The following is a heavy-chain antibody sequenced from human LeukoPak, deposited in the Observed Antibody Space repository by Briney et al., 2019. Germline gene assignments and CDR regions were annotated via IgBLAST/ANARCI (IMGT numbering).Heavy chain of an antibody. Sequence: PSETLSLTCAVYGGSFSGYYWSWIRQPPGKGLEWIGEINHSGSTNYNPSLKSRVTISVDTSKNQFSLKLSSVTAADTAVYYCARGEKLWGQGTLVTVSS. CDR3: ARGEKL. CDR2: INHSGST. V-gene: IGHV4-34*01. CDR1: GGSFSGYY. J-gene: IGHJ4*02.